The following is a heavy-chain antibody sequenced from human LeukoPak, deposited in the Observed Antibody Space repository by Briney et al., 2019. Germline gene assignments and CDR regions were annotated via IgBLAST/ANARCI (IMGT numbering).Heavy chain of an antibody. D-gene: IGHD3-10*01. J-gene: IGHJ4*02. Sequence: GGSLKIPCKGSGYSFTSYWIGWVRQMPGKGLEWMGNIYPGDSDTRYSPSLQGQVTISADKSISTAYLQWSSLKASDTAMYYCARLSDYYGSGSDFDYWGQGTLVTVSS. CDR2: IYPGDSDT. V-gene: IGHV5-51*01. CDR3: ARLSDYYGSGSDFDY. CDR1: GYSFTSYW.